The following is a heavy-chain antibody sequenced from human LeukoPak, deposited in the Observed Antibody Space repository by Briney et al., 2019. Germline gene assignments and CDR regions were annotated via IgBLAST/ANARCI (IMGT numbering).Heavy chain of an antibody. CDR1: GGSFRGFY. D-gene: IGHD6-13*01. CDR2: ITLSGST. CDR3: VRGVAAAGS. Sequence: SETLSLTCGVWGGSFRGFYWSGIRRPPGKALEWRGEITLSGSTNYNPSLTIPVTISVDTSNNQCSLKLSSVTAADTAVYDCVRGVAAAGSWGQGTLVTVSS. V-gene: IGHV4-34*01. J-gene: IGHJ5*02.